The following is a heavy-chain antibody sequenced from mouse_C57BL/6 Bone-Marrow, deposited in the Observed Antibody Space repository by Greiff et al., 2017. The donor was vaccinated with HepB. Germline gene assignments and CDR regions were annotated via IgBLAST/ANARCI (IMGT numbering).Heavy chain of an antibody. CDR2: ISSGSSTI. CDR3: ARRIYYYGSSYDYYAMDY. V-gene: IGHV5-17*01. J-gene: IGHJ4*01. CDR1: GFTFSDYG. D-gene: IGHD1-1*01. Sequence: EVKVEESGGGLVKPGGSLKLSCAASGFTFSDYGMHWVRQAPEKGLEWVAYISSGSSTIYYADTVKGRFTISRDNAKNTLFLQMTSLRSEDTAMYYCARRIYYYGSSYDYYAMDYWGQGTSVTVSS.